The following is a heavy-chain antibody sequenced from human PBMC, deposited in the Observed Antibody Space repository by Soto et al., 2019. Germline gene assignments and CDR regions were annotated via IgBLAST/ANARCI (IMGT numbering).Heavy chain of an antibody. CDR3: ARHSGSNSLEY. V-gene: IGHV4-39*01. CDR2: INYSRST. J-gene: IGHJ4*02. Sequence: SETLSLTCGVSGDSITNSDSYWTWIRQPPGKGLEWLGTINYSRSTHYNPSLKSRVTMSVDTSQNQFSLRVSSVSATDTALYYCARHSGSNSLEYWGQGTLVTVSS. D-gene: IGHD1-26*01. CDR1: GDSITNSDSY.